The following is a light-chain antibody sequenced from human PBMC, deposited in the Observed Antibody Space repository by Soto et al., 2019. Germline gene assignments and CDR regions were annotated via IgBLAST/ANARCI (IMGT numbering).Light chain of an antibody. CDR3: CSYAGSYTLV. CDR2: DVT. V-gene: IGLV2-11*01. Sequence: QSVLTQPRSVSGSPGQSVTISCTGTSSGIGDSNYVSWYQQHPGKAPKLLIYDVTRRPSGVPDRFSGSKSGNTASLTISGLQAEDEADYFCCSYAGSYTLVFGGGTKVTVL. J-gene: IGLJ2*01. CDR1: SSGIGDSNY.